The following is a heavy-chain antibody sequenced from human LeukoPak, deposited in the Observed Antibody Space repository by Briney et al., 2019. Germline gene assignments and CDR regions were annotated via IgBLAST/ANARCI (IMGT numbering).Heavy chain of an antibody. CDR2: FDPEDGET. V-gene: IGHV1-24*01. CDR3: KGSYGSGSYLFDY. CDR1: GGTFSSYA. J-gene: IGHJ4*02. D-gene: IGHD3-10*01. Sequence: ASVKVSCKASGGTFSSYAISWVRQAPGKGLEWMGGFDPEDGETIYAQKFQGRVTMTEDTSTDTAYMELSSLRSEDTAVYYCKGSYGSGSYLFDYWGQGTLVTVSS.